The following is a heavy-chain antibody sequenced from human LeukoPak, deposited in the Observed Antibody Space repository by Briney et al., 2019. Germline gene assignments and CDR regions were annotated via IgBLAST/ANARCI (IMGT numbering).Heavy chain of an antibody. Sequence: SETLSLTCTVSGGSISGYYWSWIRQPPGKGLEWIGYIYYSGSTNYNPSLKSRVTISVDASKNQFSLKLSSVTAADTAVYYCARVPLYSRTYYFDYWGQGTLVTVSS. D-gene: IGHD1-26*01. J-gene: IGHJ4*02. V-gene: IGHV4-59*01. CDR3: ARVPLYSRTYYFDY. CDR2: IYYSGST. CDR1: GGSISGYY.